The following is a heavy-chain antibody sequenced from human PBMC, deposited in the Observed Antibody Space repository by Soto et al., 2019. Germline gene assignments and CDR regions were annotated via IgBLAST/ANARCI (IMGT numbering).Heavy chain of an antibody. J-gene: IGHJ5*02. CDR3: AKHGTTIIPNWFDP. CDR1: GFTFNDYA. V-gene: IGHV3-23*01. CDR2: ISGSGGST. D-gene: IGHD4-4*01. Sequence: GGSLSLCCEASGFTFNDYAMSWVRQAPGKGLGWVSLISGSGGSTYYADSVKGRFTISRDNSRNTLYLQMNTLRAEDTAVYYCAKHGTTIIPNWFDPWGLGTLVTVSS.